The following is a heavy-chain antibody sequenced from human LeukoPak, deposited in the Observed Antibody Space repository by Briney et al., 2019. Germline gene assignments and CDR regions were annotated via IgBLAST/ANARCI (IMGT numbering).Heavy chain of an antibody. Sequence: GGSLRLSCAASGYTSSSYGMHWVRQAPGKGLEWVAVIWYDGSNKYYADSVKGRFTISRDNSKNTLYLQMNSLRAEDTAVYYCAREEWELGYYFDYWGQGTLVTVSS. CDR2: IWYDGSNK. D-gene: IGHD1-26*01. J-gene: IGHJ4*02. CDR1: GYTSSSYG. CDR3: AREEWELGYYFDY. V-gene: IGHV3-33*01.